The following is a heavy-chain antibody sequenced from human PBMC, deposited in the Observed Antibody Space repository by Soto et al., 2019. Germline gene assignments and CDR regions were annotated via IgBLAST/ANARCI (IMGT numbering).Heavy chain of an antibody. CDR2: IYYSGST. V-gene: IGHV4-39*01. J-gene: IGHJ5*02. D-gene: IGHD3-10*01. CDR1: GGSISSSSYY. CDR3: ARHPPFGEFRGWFDP. Sequence: SETLSLTCTVSGGSISSSSYYWGWIRQPPGKGLEWIGSIYYSGSTYYNPSLKSRVTISVDTSKNQFSLKLSSVTAADTAVYYCARHPPFGEFRGWFDPWGQGTLVTVSS.